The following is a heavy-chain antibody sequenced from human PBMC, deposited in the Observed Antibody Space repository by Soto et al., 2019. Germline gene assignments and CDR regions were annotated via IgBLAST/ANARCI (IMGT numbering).Heavy chain of an antibody. CDR3: ARHLGDIVVVPAAMPPNWFDP. V-gene: IGHV5-51*01. Sequence: GESLKISCKGSGYSFTSYWIGWVCQMPGKGLEWMGIIYPGDSDTRYSPSFQGQVTISADKSISTAYLQWSSLKASDTAMYYCARHLGDIVVVPAAMPPNWFDPWGQGTLVTVSS. CDR2: IYPGDSDT. J-gene: IGHJ5*02. D-gene: IGHD2-2*01. CDR1: GYSFTSYW.